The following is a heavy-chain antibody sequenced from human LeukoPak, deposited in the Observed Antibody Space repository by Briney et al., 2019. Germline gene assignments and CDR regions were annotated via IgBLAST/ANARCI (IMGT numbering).Heavy chain of an antibody. D-gene: IGHD2-2*01. CDR2: ISGSGGST. J-gene: IGHJ4*02. Sequence: PGGSLRLSCAASGFTFSSYAMSWVRQAPGKGLEGVSAISGSGGSTYYADSVKGRFTISRDNSKNTLYLQMNSLRAEDTAVYYCAKDRGKYCSSTSCYADRFDYWGQGTLVTVSS. CDR1: GFTFSSYA. CDR3: AKDRGKYCSSTSCYADRFDY. V-gene: IGHV3-23*01.